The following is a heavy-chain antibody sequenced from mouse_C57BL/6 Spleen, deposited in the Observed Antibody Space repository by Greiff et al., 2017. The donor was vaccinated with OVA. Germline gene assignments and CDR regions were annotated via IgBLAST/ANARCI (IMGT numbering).Heavy chain of an antibody. CDR1: GYTFTDYY. J-gene: IGHJ2*01. V-gene: IGHV1-26*01. Sequence: VQLQQSGPELVKPGASVKISCKASGYTFTDYYMNWVKQSHGKSLEWIGDINPNNGGTSYNQKFTGKATLTVDKSSSTAYMELRSLTSEDSAVYYCAKGYYFDYWGQGTTLTVSS. CDR2: INPNNGGT. CDR3: AKGYYFDY.